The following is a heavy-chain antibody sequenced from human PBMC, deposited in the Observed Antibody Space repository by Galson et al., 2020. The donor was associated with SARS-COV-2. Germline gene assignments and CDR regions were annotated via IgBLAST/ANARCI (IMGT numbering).Heavy chain of an antibody. D-gene: IGHD5-12*01. Sequence: GESLKISCAASGFTFSSYAMHWVRQAPGKGLEWVAVISYDGSNKYYADSVKGRFTISRDNSKNTLYLQMNSLRAEDTAVYYCARSLGGGYNYGCDYWGQGTLVTVSS. CDR2: ISYDGSNK. CDR3: ARSLGGGYNYGCDY. CDR1: GFTFSSYA. J-gene: IGHJ4*02. V-gene: IGHV3-30*04.